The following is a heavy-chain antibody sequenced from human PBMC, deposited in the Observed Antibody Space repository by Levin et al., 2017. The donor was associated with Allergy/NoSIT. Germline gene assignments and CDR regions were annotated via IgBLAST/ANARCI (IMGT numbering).Heavy chain of an antibody. CDR3: ARAPVAVVAARPKASDI. V-gene: IGHV4-39*01. CDR2: VYYSGHT. J-gene: IGHJ3*02. CDR1: GGSISNSAYY. D-gene: IGHD2-15*01. Sequence: ASETLSLTCSVSGGSISNSAYYWGWIRQSPGKGLQWIGSVYYSGHTYYNPSLKSRLTLSVDTSQNQFSLQLRSVTAADTSVYVCARAPVAVVAARPKASDIWGHGTMVTVSS.